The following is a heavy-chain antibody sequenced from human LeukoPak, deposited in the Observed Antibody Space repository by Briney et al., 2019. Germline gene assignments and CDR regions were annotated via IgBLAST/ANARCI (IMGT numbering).Heavy chain of an antibody. CDR1: GYTFTSHY. J-gene: IGHJ5*02. V-gene: IGHV1-46*01. CDR3: ARGVDYNWFDP. Sequence: ASVKVSCKASGYTFTSHYMHWVRQAPGQGLEWMGIINPSGGSTGYAQKFQGRVTMTRDMSTSTAYMELSSLRSEDTAVYYCARGVDYNWFDPWGQGTLVTVSS. CDR2: INPSGGST. D-gene: IGHD2-15*01.